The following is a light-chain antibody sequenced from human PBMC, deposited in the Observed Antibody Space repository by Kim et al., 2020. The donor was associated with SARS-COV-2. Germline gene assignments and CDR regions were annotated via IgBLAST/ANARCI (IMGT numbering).Light chain of an antibody. CDR3: NSRDSSGNHP. J-gene: IGLJ2*01. V-gene: IGLV3-19*01. CDR1: SLRSYY. CDR2: GKN. Sequence: SSELTQDPAVSVALGQTVRITCQRDSLRSYYASWYQQKPGQAPVLVIYGKNNRPSGIPDRFSGSSSGSTASLTITGAQAEDEADYYCNSRDSSGNHPFGG.